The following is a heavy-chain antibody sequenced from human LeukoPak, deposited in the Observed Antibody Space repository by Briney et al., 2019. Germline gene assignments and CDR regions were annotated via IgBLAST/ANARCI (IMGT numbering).Heavy chain of an antibody. V-gene: IGHV5-51*01. D-gene: IGHD6-19*01. CDR3: ARRDSSGWGSFDY. CDR2: IYPGDSDT. CDR1: GYSFTSYW. Sequence: GESLKISCKGSGYSFTSYWIGWVRQMPGKGLEWMGIIYPGDSDTRNSPSFLGRVTISVDKSISTAYLQWSSLKASDTAMYYCARRDSSGWGSFDYWGQGTLVTVSS. J-gene: IGHJ4*02.